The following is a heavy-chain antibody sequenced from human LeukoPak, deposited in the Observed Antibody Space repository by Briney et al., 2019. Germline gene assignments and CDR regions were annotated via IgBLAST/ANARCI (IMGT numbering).Heavy chain of an antibody. CDR3: ARGPGSSSSRGLQYYYYGMDV. CDR2: IKQDGSEK. CDR1: SGSISSSNW. D-gene: IGHD6-6*01. J-gene: IGHJ6*02. V-gene: IGHV3-7*01. Sequence: ETLSLTCAVSSGSISSSNWWSWVRQAPGKGLEWVANIKQDGSEKYYVDSVKGRFTISRDNAKNSLYLQMNSLRAEDTAVYYCARGPGSSSSRGLQYYYYGMDVWGQGTTVTVSS.